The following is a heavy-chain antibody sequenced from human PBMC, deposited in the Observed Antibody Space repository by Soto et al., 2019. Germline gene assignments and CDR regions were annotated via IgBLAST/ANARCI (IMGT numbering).Heavy chain of an antibody. Sequence: EASVKVSWKASGFTFTSSAVQWVRQARGQRLEWIGWIVVGSGNTNYAQKFQERVTITRDMSTSTAYMELSSLRSEDTAVYYCAADPTYSGSYPYYYYYGMDVWGQGTTVTVSS. CDR3: AADPTYSGSYPYYYYYGMDV. D-gene: IGHD1-26*01. CDR1: GFTFTSSA. CDR2: IVVGSGNT. J-gene: IGHJ6*02. V-gene: IGHV1-58*01.